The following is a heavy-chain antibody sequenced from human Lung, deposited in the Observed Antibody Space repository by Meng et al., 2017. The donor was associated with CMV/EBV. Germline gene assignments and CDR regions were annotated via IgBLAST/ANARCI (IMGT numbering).Heavy chain of an antibody. D-gene: IGHD3-10*01. V-gene: IGHV3-23*01. CDR2: ISGSGGST. Sequence: GESLKISCAASGFTFSSYAMSWVRQAPGKGLEWVSAISGSGGSTYYTDSVKGRFTISRDNSKNTLYLQMNSLRAEDTAVYYCAKDRGDGDAIAWFGYYYYGMDVWXQVTXVTVAS. CDR3: AKDRGDGDAIAWFGYYYYGMDV. J-gene: IGHJ6*02. CDR1: GFTFSSYA.